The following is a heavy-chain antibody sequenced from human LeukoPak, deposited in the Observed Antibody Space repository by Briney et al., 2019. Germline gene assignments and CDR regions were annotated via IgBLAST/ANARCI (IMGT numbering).Heavy chain of an antibody. CDR3: ARGGASSRYFDY. CDR1: GASMNTHY. CDR2: IYYSGST. D-gene: IGHD1-26*01. Sequence: SETLSLTCAVSGASMNTHYWSWIRQPPGKGLEWIGYIYYSGSTNYNPSLKSRVTISVDTSKNQFSLKLSSVTAADTAVYYCARGGASSRYFDYWGQGTLVTVSS. V-gene: IGHV4-59*08. J-gene: IGHJ4*02.